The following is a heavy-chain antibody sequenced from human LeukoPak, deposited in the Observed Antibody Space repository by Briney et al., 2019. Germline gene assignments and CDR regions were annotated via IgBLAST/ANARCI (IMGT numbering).Heavy chain of an antibody. J-gene: IGHJ4*02. CDR1: GFTFSSYE. CDR3: ARQVGYSYGYGESSD. V-gene: IGHV3-48*03. Sequence: GGSLRLSCAASGFTFSSYEMNWVRQAPGKGLEWVSYISSSGSTIYYADSVKGRFTISRDNAKNSLYLQLNSLRAEDTAVYYCARQVGYSYGYGESSDWGQGTLVTVSS. D-gene: IGHD5-18*01. CDR2: ISSSGSTI.